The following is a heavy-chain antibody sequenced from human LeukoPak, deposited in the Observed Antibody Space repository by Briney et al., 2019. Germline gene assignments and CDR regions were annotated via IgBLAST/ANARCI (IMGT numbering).Heavy chain of an antibody. V-gene: IGHV3-21*01. J-gene: IGHJ6*03. Sequence: GGSLRVSCAASGFTFSSYTMNWVRQAPGKGLEWVSSITSTSSYIYYADSVKGRFTISRDNAKNSLYLQMSSLRVEDTAVYYCARSIGSSWPDYYYYYMDVWGKGTTVTVSS. CDR1: GFTFSSYT. D-gene: IGHD6-13*01. CDR3: ARSIGSSWPDYYYYYMDV. CDR2: ITSTSSYI.